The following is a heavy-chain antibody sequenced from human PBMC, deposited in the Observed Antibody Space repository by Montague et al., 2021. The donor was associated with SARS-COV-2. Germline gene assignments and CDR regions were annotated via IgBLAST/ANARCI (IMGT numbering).Heavy chain of an antibody. CDR2: IYHSGST. V-gene: IGHV4-59*04. CDR1: GDSISTYH. Sequence: SETLSLTCSVSGDSISTYHWSWIRQPAGKGLEWIGTIYHSGSTYFNPSLKSRVTISVDTSKNQFSLNLSSVTAADTAVYYCAKVAGSHDTFDIWGRGTMVTVSS. J-gene: IGHJ3*02. CDR3: AKVAGSHDTFDI. D-gene: IGHD6-19*01.